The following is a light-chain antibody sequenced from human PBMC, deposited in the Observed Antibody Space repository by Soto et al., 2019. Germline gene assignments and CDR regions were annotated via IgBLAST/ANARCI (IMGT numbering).Light chain of an antibody. CDR1: SSDVGGYNC. Sequence: QSVLTQPASVSGSPGQSITISCTGTSSDVGGYNCVSWYQQHPGKAPKLMIYEVSNRPSGVSNRFSGSKSGNTASLTISGLQAEDEADYYCASYTSSSSYVLGTGTKV. V-gene: IGLV2-14*01. CDR2: EVS. J-gene: IGLJ1*01. CDR3: ASYTSSSSYV.